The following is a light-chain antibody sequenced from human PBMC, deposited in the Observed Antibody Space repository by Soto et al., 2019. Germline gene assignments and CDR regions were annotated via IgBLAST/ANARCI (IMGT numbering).Light chain of an antibody. CDR1: SSDVGGYNY. J-gene: IGLJ2*01. CDR2: EVS. CDR3: SSLAGRNNFVV. Sequence: QSALTQPPSASGSPGQSVTISCTGTSSDVGGYNYVSWYQQHPGKAPKLMIYEVSKRPSGVPDRYSGSKSGNTASLTVSGLQAEDEADYYSSSLAGRNNFVVFGGGTKLTVL. V-gene: IGLV2-8*01.